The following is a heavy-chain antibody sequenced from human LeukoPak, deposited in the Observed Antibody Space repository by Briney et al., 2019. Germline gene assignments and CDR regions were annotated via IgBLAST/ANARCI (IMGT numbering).Heavy chain of an antibody. Sequence: PGGSLRLSCAASGFTFSSYGMHWVRQAPGKGLEGVAVISYDGSNKYYADSVKGRFTISRDNSKNTLYLQMNSLRAEDTAVYYCAKDAHPRAVAGTCLDYWGQGTLVTVSS. D-gene: IGHD6-19*01. CDR2: ISYDGSNK. V-gene: IGHV3-30*18. CDR1: GFTFSSYG. CDR3: AKDAHPRAVAGTCLDY. J-gene: IGHJ4*02.